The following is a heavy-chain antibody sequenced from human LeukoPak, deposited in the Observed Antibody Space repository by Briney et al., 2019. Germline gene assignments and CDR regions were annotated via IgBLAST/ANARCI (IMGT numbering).Heavy chain of an antibody. CDR1: GFTFSSFG. CDR3: AKAESHYYGSGSYSFDH. Sequence: GGSLRLSCAASGFTFSSFGMRWVRHAPGKGLEWVAFIRYDGNIKYYADSVKGRFTISRDNSKNTLYLQLNSLRAEETAVFYCAKAESHYYGSGSYSFDHWGQGTLVTVSS. J-gene: IGHJ4*02. CDR2: IRYDGNIK. D-gene: IGHD3-10*01. V-gene: IGHV3-30*02.